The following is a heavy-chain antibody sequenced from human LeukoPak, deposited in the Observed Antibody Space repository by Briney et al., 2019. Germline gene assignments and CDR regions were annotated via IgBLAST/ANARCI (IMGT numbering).Heavy chain of an antibody. V-gene: IGHV3-33*01. Sequence: QSGWSLRLSCAASGFTFRNYGMHWVRQAPGKGLEWVAVIWYDGSNKYYADSVKGRFTMSRDNSKNTLSLQMNSLRVDDTAVYYCARDRSVRYFDLWGRGTLVTVSS. J-gene: IGHJ2*01. D-gene: IGHD3-3*01. CDR3: ARDRSVRYFDL. CDR2: IWYDGSNK. CDR1: GFTFRNYG.